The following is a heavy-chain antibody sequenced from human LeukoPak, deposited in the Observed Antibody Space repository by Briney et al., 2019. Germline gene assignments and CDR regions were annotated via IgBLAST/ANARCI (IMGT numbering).Heavy chain of an antibody. CDR1: GGSFSGYY. CDR2: INHSGST. J-gene: IGHJ5*02. V-gene: IGHV4-34*01. Sequence: SETLSLTCAVYGGSFSGYYWSWIRQPPGKGLEWIGEINHSGSTNYNPSLKSRVTISVDTSKNQFSLRLSSVTAADTAVYYCARMIVVVITGWFDPWGQGTLVTVSS. CDR3: ARMIVVVITGWFDP. D-gene: IGHD3-22*01.